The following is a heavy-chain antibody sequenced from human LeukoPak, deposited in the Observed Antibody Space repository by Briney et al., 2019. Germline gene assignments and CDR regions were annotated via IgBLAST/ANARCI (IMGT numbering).Heavy chain of an antibody. V-gene: IGHV1-2*02. CDR3: ARDRDSDYVRKIYFYYYMDV. Sequence: ASVKVSCKASGYIFTAYYMHWVRQAPGQGLEWMGWIDPNTGGTNYAQKFQGRVTMTRDTSISTAYMELSRLRSDDTAVYYCARDRDSDYVRKIYFYYYMDVWGKGTTVTVSS. CDR1: GYIFTAYY. J-gene: IGHJ6*03. CDR2: IDPNTGGT. D-gene: IGHD3-10*02.